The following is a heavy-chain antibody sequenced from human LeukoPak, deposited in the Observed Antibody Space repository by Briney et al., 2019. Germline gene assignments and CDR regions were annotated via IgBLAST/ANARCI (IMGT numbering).Heavy chain of an antibody. Sequence: SVKVSCKASGGTFSSYAISWVRQAPGQGLEWMGGIIPIFGTANYAQKFQGRVTITADESTSTVYMELSSLRSEDTAVYYCATNIRDDYGGNSDYWGQGTLVTVSS. CDR2: IIPIFGTA. D-gene: IGHD4-23*01. CDR3: ATNIRDDYGGNSDY. V-gene: IGHV1-69*13. CDR1: GGTFSSYA. J-gene: IGHJ4*02.